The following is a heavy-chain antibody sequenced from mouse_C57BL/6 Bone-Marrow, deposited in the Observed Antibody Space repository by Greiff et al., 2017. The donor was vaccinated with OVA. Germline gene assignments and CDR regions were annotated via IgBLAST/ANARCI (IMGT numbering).Heavy chain of an antibody. CDR1: GFSLTSYA. J-gene: IGHJ4*01. D-gene: IGHD2-2*01. CDR2: IWTGGGT. V-gene: IGHV2-9-1*01. CDR3: ARNSGLPGGYAMDY. Sequence: VKLVESGPGLVAPSQRLSITCTVSGFSLTSYAISWVRQPPGKGLEWLGVIWTGGGTNYNSALKSRLSIIKDNSKSQVFLKMNSLQTDDTARYYCARNSGLPGGYAMDYWGQGTSVTVSS.